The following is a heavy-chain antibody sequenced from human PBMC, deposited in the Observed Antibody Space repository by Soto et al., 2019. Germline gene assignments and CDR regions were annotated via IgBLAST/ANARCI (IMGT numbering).Heavy chain of an antibody. V-gene: IGHV3-30*18. CDR3: AKDSSGSYYCCFDY. Sequence: QVQLVESGGGVVQPGRSLRLSCAAYGFTFSSYGMHWVRQAPGKGLEWVEVISYDGSNKYYADSVKGRFTISRDNSKNTLYLQMNSLRAEDTAVYYCAKDSSGSYYCCFDYWGQGTLVTVSS. CDR1: GFTFSSYG. D-gene: IGHD1-26*01. CDR2: ISYDGSNK. J-gene: IGHJ4*02.